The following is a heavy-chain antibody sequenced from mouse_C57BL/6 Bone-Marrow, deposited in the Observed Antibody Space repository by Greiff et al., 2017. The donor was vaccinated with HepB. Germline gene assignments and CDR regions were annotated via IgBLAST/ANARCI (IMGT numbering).Heavy chain of an antibody. J-gene: IGHJ2*01. Sequence: QVHVKQPGTELVKPGASVKLSCKASGYTFTSYWMHWVKQRPGQGLEWIGNINPSNGGTNYNEKFKSKATLTVDKSSSTAYMQLSSLTSEDSAVYYCARRRLLRRRYFDYWGQGTTLTVSS. CDR3: ARRRLLRRRYFDY. V-gene: IGHV1-53*01. CDR2: INPSNGGT. CDR1: GYTFTSYW. D-gene: IGHD1-2*01.